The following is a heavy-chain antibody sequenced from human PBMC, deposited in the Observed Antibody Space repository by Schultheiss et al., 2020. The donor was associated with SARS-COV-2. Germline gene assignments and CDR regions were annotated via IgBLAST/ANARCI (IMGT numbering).Heavy chain of an antibody. J-gene: IGHJ4*02. D-gene: IGHD2-21*02. CDR1: GFTLSHYW. Sequence: GESLKISCAASGFTLSHYWMSWVRQAPGKGLEWVANIRPGGDEKYYVDSVKGRFTISRDNAKNSLYLQMNSLRAEDTALYYCAKTGPRTSYCGGDCYRNFDSWGQGTLVTVSS. CDR3: AKTGPRTSYCGGDCYRNFDS. CDR2: IRPGGDEK. V-gene: IGHV3-7*01.